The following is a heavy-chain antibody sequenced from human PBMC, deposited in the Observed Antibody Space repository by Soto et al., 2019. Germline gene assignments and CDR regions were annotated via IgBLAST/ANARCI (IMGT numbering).Heavy chain of an antibody. J-gene: IGHJ6*02. V-gene: IGHV3-21*01. D-gene: IGHD3-3*01. CDR3: ARDAPLYDFWSGAVYYGMDV. Sequence: GGSLRLSCVASGFTFSTYTMNWVRQAPGKGLEWVASISSTGYYIYYADSVKGRFTISRDNAKNTLYLQMNSLRAEDTAVYYCARDAPLYDFWSGAVYYGMDVWGQGTTVTVSS. CDR1: GFTFSTYT. CDR2: ISSTGYYI.